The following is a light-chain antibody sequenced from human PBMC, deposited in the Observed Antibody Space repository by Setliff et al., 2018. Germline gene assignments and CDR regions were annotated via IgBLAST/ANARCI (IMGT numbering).Light chain of an antibody. J-gene: IGLJ1*01. CDR3: SSYAGSNTPYV. CDR2: EVS. V-gene: IGLV2-8*01. CDR1: NSDVGGYSY. Sequence: QSALAQPPSASGSPGQSVTISCTGTNSDVGGYSYVSWYQQRPGKAPKLLIYEVSKRPSGVPDRFSGSKSGNTASLTVSGLQAEDEADYYCSSYAGSNTPYVFGTGTKV.